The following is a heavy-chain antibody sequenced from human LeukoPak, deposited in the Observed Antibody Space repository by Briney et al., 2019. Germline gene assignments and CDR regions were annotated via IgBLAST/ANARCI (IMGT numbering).Heavy chain of an antibody. CDR3: ARVRMSWSGGYYFDY. CDR2: IYHSGST. Sequence: PSQTLSLTCAVSGGSISSGGYSWSWIRQPPGKGLEWIGYIYHSGSTYYNPSLKSRVTISVDRSKNQFSLKLSSVTAAGTAVYYCARVRMSWSGGYYFDYWGQGTLVTVSS. J-gene: IGHJ4*02. CDR1: GGSISSGGYS. D-gene: IGHD6-13*01. V-gene: IGHV4-30-2*01.